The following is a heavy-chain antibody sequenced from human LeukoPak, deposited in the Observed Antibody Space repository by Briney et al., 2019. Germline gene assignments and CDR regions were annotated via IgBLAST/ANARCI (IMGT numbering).Heavy chain of an antibody. CDR2: ISYDGSNK. CDR1: GFTFSNYG. D-gene: IGHD5-12*01. CDR3: ARDRGYAFDI. Sequence: GGSLRLSCAASGFTFSNYGIHWVRQAPGKGLEWVAVISYDGSNKYYADSVKGRFTISRDNAKNTLYLQMNNLRAEDTAVYYCARDRGYAFDIWGQGTMVTVSS. V-gene: IGHV3-33*01. J-gene: IGHJ3*02.